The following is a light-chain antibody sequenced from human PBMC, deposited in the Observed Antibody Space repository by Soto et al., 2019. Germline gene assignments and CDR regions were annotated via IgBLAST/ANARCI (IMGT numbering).Light chain of an antibody. CDR1: SSDIGGYNY. CDR2: EVS. Sequence: ALTQPPSASGSPGQSVTISCTGTSSDIGGYNYVSWYQQHPGKAPKLMISEVSKRPSGVPDRFSGSKSGNTASLTVSGLQAEDEADYYCSSYAGSNNVVFGGGTQLTVL. CDR3: SSYAGSNNVV. J-gene: IGLJ2*01. V-gene: IGLV2-8*01.